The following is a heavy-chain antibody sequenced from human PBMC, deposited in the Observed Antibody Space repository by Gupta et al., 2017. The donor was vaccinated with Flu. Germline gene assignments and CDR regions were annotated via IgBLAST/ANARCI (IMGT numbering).Heavy chain of an antibody. J-gene: IGHJ4*02. V-gene: IGHV3-7*04. CDR2: IKKDGSER. CDR1: GPTFSSNW. Sequence: EVQLVEPGGGLVQPVVARRLPFAASGPTFSSNWVSWVRQDPGKGREWVANIKKDGSERYYVDSVKGRFTISKDNAKNSLFLQMNSMRPEDTAVYYCARERPPSWRDYWGQGTLVTVSS. CDR3: ARERPPSWRDY. D-gene: IGHD1-1*01.